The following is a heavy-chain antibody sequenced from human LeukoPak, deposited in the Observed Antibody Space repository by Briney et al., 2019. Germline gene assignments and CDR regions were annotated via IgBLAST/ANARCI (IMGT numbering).Heavy chain of an antibody. CDR1: GYSFTSYW. J-gene: IGHJ4*02. Sequence: GESLKISCKGSGYSFTSYWIGWVRQMPGRGLEWMGLIYPGDSDTRYSPSFQGQVTISADKSISTAYLQWSSLKASDTAMYYCARLPIEYGDEYYFDYWGQGTLVTVSS. CDR3: ARLPIEYGDEYYFDY. V-gene: IGHV5-51*01. D-gene: IGHD4-17*01. CDR2: IYPGDSDT.